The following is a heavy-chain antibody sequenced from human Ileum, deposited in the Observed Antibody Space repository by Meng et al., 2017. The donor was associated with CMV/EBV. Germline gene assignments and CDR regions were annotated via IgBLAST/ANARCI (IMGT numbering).Heavy chain of an antibody. CDR1: GFTFSNYW. Sequence: GGSLRLSCEASGFTFSNYWMFWVRQAPGKGLGWVANIKPDGTEQHYVGSVRGRFTISRDNAKNSLYLQMNSLRVEDTAVYYCVKDINSGFYFTYWGQGTLVTVSS. CDR2: IKPDGTEQ. V-gene: IGHV3-7*01. D-gene: IGHD1-26*01. J-gene: IGHJ4*02. CDR3: VKDINSGFYFTY.